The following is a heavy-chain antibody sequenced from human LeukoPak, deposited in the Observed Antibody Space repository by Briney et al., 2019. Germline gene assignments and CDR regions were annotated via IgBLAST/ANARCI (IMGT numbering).Heavy chain of an antibody. CDR3: ARVVEMATSWGNYYYYYYMDV. Sequence: PGGSLRLSCAASGFTLSDYYMSWIRQAPGKGLEWVSYISSSGSTIYYADSVKGRFTISRDNAKNSLYLQMNSLRAEDTAVYYCARVVEMATSWGNYYYYYYMDVWGKGTTVTVSS. CDR2: ISSSGSTI. D-gene: IGHD5-24*01. J-gene: IGHJ6*03. V-gene: IGHV3-11*01. CDR1: GFTLSDYY.